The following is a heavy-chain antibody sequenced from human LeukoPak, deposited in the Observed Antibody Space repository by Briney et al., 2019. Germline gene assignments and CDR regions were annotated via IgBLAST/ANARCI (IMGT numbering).Heavy chain of an antibody. CDR1: GGSFSGYY. D-gene: IGHD6-13*01. Sequence: SETLSLTCAVYGGSFSGYYWSWIRQPPGKGLEWIGEINHSGSTNYNPSLKSRVTISVDTSKNQFSLKLSSVTAADTAVYYCARAAGIIAAAGTNYFDYWGQGTLVTVSS. CDR3: ARAAGIIAAAGTNYFDY. CDR2: INHSGST. V-gene: IGHV4-34*01. J-gene: IGHJ4*02.